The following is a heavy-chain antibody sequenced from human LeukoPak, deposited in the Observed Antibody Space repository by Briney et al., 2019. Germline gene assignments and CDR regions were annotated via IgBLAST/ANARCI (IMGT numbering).Heavy chain of an antibody. J-gene: IGHJ4*02. V-gene: IGHV4-39*01. D-gene: IGHD6-13*01. Sequence: PETLSLTCTVSGGSISSYYWGWIRQPPGKGLEWIGSIYYSGSTYYNPSLKSRVTISVDTSKNQFSLKLSSVTAADTAVYYCARLIAAAGVFDYWGQGTLVTVSS. CDR1: GGSISSYY. CDR2: IYYSGST. CDR3: ARLIAAAGVFDY.